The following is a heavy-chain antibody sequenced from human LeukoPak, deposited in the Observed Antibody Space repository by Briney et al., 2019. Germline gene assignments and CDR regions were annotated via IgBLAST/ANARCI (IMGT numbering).Heavy chain of an antibody. J-gene: IGHJ3*02. V-gene: IGHV3-23*01. CDR1: GFTFSSYA. D-gene: IGHD3-3*01. CDR3: TRARSITIFGVVIDDAFDI. CDR2: ISGSGVST. Sequence: GGSLRLSCAASGFTFSSYAMSWVRQAPGKGLEWVSAISGSGVSTYYADSVKGRFTISRDNSNNTLYLQMNSLKTEDTAVYYCTRARSITIFGVVIDDAFDIWGQGTMVTVSS.